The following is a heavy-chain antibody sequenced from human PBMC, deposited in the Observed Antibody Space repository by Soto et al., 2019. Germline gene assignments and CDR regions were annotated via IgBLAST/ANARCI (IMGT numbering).Heavy chain of an antibody. Sequence: ASVKVSCKASGYTFTSYDINWVRQATGQGLEWMGWMNPNSGNTGYAQKFQGRVTMTRNTSISTAYMELSSLRSEDTGVYYCAKVAGVATGGTVGGLDPWGQGTLVTVSS. CDR3: AKVAGVATGGTVGGLDP. D-gene: IGHD6-13*01. CDR2: MNPNSGNT. J-gene: IGHJ5*02. V-gene: IGHV1-8*01. CDR1: GYTFTSYD.